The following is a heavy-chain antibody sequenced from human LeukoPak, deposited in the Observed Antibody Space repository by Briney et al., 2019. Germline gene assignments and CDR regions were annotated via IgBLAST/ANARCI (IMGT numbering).Heavy chain of an antibody. CDR2: IENTGDGT. CDR3: AKEIAALGSPLLDY. D-gene: IGHD6-13*01. CDR1: GFTFSNYA. Sequence: GGSLRLSCAASGFTFSNYAMSWVRQARGKGLQWVSGIENTGDGTYYTQSVKGRFTISRDNSKNTLYLQMNSLRADDTAVYYCAKEIAALGSPLLDYWGQGTLVTASS. J-gene: IGHJ4*02. V-gene: IGHV3-23*01.